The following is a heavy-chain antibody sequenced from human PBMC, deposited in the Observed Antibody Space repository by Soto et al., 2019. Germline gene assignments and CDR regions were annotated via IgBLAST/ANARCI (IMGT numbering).Heavy chain of an antibody. J-gene: IGHJ5*02. CDR3: AIGQQGQGYCSGGSSYPLPGDWFDP. Sequence: QVQLVQSGAEVKKPGASVKVSCKASGYTFTSYGISWVLHAPGQGLEWMGWISAYNGNTIYAQKLQGRVTMTTDTSTSTAYMELGSLRSDDTAVYYGAIGQQGQGYCSGGSSYPLPGDWFDPWGQGTLVTVSS. V-gene: IGHV1-18*01. D-gene: IGHD2-15*01. CDR1: GYTFTSYG. CDR2: ISAYNGNT.